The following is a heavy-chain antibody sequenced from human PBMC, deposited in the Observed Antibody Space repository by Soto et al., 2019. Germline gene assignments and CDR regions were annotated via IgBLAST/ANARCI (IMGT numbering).Heavy chain of an antibody. CDR2: IYYSGST. CDR1: GGSISSGGYY. CDR3: ARGLHPIPTWYNWFDP. D-gene: IGHD5-12*01. Sequence: PLETLSLTCTVSGGSISSGGYYWSWIRQHPGKGLEWIGYIYYSGSTYYNPSLKSRVTISVDTSKNQFSLKLSSVTTADTAVYYCARGLHPIPTWYNWFDPWGQGTLVTVSS. J-gene: IGHJ5*02. V-gene: IGHV4-31*03.